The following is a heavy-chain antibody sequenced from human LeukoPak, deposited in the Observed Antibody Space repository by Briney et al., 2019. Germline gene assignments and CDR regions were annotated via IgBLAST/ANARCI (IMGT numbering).Heavy chain of an antibody. D-gene: IGHD3-10*01. V-gene: IGHV3-43D*03. J-gene: IGHJ4*02. CDR2: INWDGGST. Sequence: GGSLRLSCAASGFTFDDYAMHWVRQVPGKGLEWVSLINWDGGSTYYADSVKGRFSISRDNSKNTLYLQMNSLRAEDMAVYYCARHYFRGGTITMFRGIMSGGVDYWGQGTLVTVSS. CDR3: ARHYFRGGTITMFRGIMSGGVDY. CDR1: GFTFDDYA.